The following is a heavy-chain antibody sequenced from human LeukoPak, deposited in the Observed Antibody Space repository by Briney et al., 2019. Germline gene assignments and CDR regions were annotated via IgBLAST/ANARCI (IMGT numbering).Heavy chain of an antibody. D-gene: IGHD6-13*01. CDR1: GYTFTSYD. Sequence: ASVKVSCKASGYTFTSYDINWVRQATGQGLEWMGWMNPNSGNTGYAQKFQGRVTMTRDTSISTAYMELSRLRSDDTAVYYCATIPGIAAAGTNYWGQGTLVTVSS. CDR3: ATIPGIAAAGTNY. J-gene: IGHJ4*02. CDR2: MNPNSGNT. V-gene: IGHV1-8*01.